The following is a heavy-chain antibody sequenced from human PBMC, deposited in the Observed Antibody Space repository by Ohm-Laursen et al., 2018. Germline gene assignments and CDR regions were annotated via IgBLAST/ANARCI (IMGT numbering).Heavy chain of an antibody. CDR1: GYTFTSYG. CDR2: ISSQIGNT. CDR3: ATDCLSGWYQGAFDI. Sequence: AAVNASSKASGYTFTSYGFSWVRQAPGQGLEGVGRISSQIGNTNYAQRLQGRVTMTADTSTSTVYMELRSLTSDDTAVYYCATDCLSGWYQGAFDIWGQGTMVTVSS. V-gene: IGHV1-18*01. J-gene: IGHJ3*02. D-gene: IGHD6-19*01.